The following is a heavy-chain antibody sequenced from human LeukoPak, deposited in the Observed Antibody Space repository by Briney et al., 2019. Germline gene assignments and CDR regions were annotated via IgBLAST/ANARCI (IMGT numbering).Heavy chain of an antibody. J-gene: IGHJ4*02. Sequence: SETLSLTCTVSGGSISSYYWSWIRQPPGKGLEWIGEINHSGSTNYNPSLKSRVTISVDTSKNQFSLKLSSVTAADTAVYYCAREWGMFYYDSTGYYYFDYWGQGTLVTVSS. CDR3: AREWGMFYYDSTGYYYFDY. CDR1: GGSISSYY. CDR2: INHSGST. V-gene: IGHV4-34*01. D-gene: IGHD3-22*01.